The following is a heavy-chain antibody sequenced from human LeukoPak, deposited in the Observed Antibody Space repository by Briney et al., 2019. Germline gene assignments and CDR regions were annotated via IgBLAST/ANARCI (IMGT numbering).Heavy chain of an antibody. Sequence: GRSLRLSCSSSGFSFRKYAMHWVRQAPGKGLVWVSRINSDGSSTSYADSVKGRFTISRDNAKNTLYLQMNSLRAEDTAVYYCARGGLYTYYYYYMDVWGEGTTVTISS. J-gene: IGHJ6*03. D-gene: IGHD3-16*02. CDR2: INSDGSST. CDR3: ARGGLYTYYYYYMDV. V-gene: IGHV3-74*01. CDR1: GFSFRKYA.